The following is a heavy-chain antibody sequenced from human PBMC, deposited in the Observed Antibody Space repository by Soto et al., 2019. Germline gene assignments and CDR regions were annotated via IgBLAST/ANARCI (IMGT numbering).Heavy chain of an antibody. CDR2: INPSGGTT. V-gene: IGHV1-46*01. J-gene: IGHJ4*02. CDR3: AREPREHYYFDY. D-gene: IGHD3-10*01. CDR1: GYPFSNYY. Sequence: QVLLAQSGAEVKRPGASVKVSCKASGYPFSNYYLHWVRQAPGQRLEWLGIINPSGGTTGYPQRFKGRVTMTMDTSTSTVYMELTSLRSDDTAIYYCAREPREHYYFDYWGQGTLVTVSS.